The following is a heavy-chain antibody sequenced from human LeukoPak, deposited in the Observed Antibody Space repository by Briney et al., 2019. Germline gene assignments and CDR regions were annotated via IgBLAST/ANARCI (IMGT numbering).Heavy chain of an antibody. CDR3: ARDKADIVATGMVAATFDY. V-gene: IGHV3-30*04. CDR2: ISYDGSNK. D-gene: IGHD5-12*01. Sequence: PGGSLRLSCAASGFTFSSYAMHWVRQAPGKGLEWVAVISYDGSNKYYADSVKGRFTISRDNSKDTLYLQMNCLRAEDTAVYYCARDKADIVATGMVAATFDYWGQGTLVTVSS. J-gene: IGHJ4*02. CDR1: GFTFSSYA.